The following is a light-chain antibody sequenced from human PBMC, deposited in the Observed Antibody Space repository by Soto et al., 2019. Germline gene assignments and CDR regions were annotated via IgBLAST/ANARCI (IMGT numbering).Light chain of an antibody. CDR3: QQSYTTPFT. V-gene: IGKV1-39*01. J-gene: IGKJ3*01. CDR1: QSIRSY. CDR2: EAT. Sequence: DIQMTQSPSSLSASVGDRVTITCRASQSIRSYLNWYQQKPAKAPELLIYEATSLQSGVPSRFSGSGSGTDFTLTISSLQPEDFATYYYQQSYTTPFTFGPGTKVDIK.